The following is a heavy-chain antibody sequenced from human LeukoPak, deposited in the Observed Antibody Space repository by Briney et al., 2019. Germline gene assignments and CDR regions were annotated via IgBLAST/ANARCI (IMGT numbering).Heavy chain of an antibody. J-gene: IGHJ4*02. CDR3: AKSTQLRGGIATDFDS. D-gene: IGHD3-16*02. Sequence: GGSLRLSCAASGVTFSTYEMKRVRPAPGKGLEWVSAISGSGGSTYYADSVKGRFTISRDNSKNTLYLQMNSLRAEDTAVYYCAKSTQLRGGIATDFDSWGQGTLVTVSS. CDR1: GVTFSTYE. CDR2: ISGSGGST. V-gene: IGHV3-23*01.